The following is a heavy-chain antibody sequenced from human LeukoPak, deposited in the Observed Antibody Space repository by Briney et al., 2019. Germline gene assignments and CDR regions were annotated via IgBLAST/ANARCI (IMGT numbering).Heavy chain of an antibody. CDR3: ARHDSSGYKGNWFDP. CDR1: GGSISSYY. J-gene: IGHJ5*02. V-gene: IGHV4-59*08. Sequence: SETLSLTCTVSGGSISSYYWSWIRQPPGKGLEWIGYIYCSGSTNYNPSLKSRVTISVDTSKNQFSLKLSSVTAADTAVYYCARHDSSGYKGNWFDPWGQGTLVTVSS. D-gene: IGHD3-22*01. CDR2: IYCSGST.